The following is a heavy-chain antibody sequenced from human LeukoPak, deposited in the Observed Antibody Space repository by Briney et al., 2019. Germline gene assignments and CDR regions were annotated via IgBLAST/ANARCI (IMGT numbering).Heavy chain of an antibody. CDR1: GFTFSDHY. CDR3: ATSPGLGYSSSLTGVDY. J-gene: IGHJ4*02. CDR2: IYNGGDTI. V-gene: IGHV3-11*04. D-gene: IGHD6-6*01. Sequence: KPGGSLRLSCATSGFTFSDHYMTWIRQAPGKGLETVSYIYNGGDTIYYADSVKGRFTISRDNAKNSLFLQMNSLRAEDTAVYYCATSPGLGYSSSLTGVDYWGQGTLVTVSS.